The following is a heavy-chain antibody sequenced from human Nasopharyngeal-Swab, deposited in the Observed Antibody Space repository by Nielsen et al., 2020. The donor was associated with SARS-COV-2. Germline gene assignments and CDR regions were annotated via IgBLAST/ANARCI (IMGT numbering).Heavy chain of an antibody. V-gene: IGHV3-7*01. Sequence: GESLKISCAASGFTFSTYWLNWVRQTPGEGLEWVANIKQDGSDKRYVDSVKGRFTISRDNAKNSLYLQMNSLRAEDTAVYYCAGGTGWVFNCWGQGTLVTVSS. CDR1: GFTFSTYW. CDR2: IKQDGSDK. J-gene: IGHJ4*02. D-gene: IGHD2-8*02. CDR3: AGGTGWVFNC.